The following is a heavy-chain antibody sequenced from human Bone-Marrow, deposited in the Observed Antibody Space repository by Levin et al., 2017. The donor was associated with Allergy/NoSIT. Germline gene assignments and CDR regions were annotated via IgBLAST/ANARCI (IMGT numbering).Heavy chain of an antibody. CDR1: GASISSFY. Sequence: SETLSLTCTVSGASISSFYWSWIRQPPGKGLEWIGYIYYSGSTNYSPSLKSRVSMSADMSRNQAYLTMSSEDAADAAVNYCWRQAVPATMNGFDSWGQGALVTVSS. V-gene: IGHV4-59*08. CDR3: WRQAVPATMNGFDS. D-gene: IGHD2-2*01. J-gene: IGHJ5*01. CDR2: IYYSGST.